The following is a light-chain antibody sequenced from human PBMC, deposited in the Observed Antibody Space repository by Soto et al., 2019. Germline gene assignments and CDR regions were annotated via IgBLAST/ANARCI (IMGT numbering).Light chain of an antibody. CDR2: AAS. CDR3: QQSYSTLMYT. V-gene: IGKV1-39*01. Sequence: DIQMTQSPSSLSASVGDRVTITCRASQSISSYLNWYQQKPGKAPNLLIYAASSLRSGVPSRFSGSGSGTDFTLTISSLQPEDFATYYCQQSYSTLMYTFGQGTKPEIK. CDR1: QSISSY. J-gene: IGKJ2*01.